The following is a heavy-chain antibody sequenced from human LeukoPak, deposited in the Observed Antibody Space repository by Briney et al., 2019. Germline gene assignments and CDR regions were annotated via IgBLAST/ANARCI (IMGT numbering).Heavy chain of an antibody. J-gene: IGHJ4*02. CDR2: INPSGGST. D-gene: IGHD4-23*01. Sequence: GASVKVSCKASGYTFPSYFMHWVRQAPGQGLEWMGIINPSGGSTSYAQKFQGRVTMTRDTSTSTVYMELSSLRSEDTAVYYCARDNVVTALDYWGQGTLVTVSS. V-gene: IGHV1-46*01. CDR1: GYTFPSYF. CDR3: ARDNVVTALDY.